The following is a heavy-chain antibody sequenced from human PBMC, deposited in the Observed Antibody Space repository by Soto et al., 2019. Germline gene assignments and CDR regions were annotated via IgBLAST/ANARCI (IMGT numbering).Heavy chain of an antibody. V-gene: IGHV1-3*05. CDR3: ARDATVTGTFDY. CDR2: INAGNGNT. D-gene: IGHD4-4*01. Sequence: QVQLVQSGAEEKKPGASVKVSCKASGYTFTSYAMHWVRQAPGQRLEWMGWINAGNGNTKYSQKCQGRVTITRDTSASTAYMELSSMRSEDTAVYYCARDATVTGTFDYWGQGTLVTVSS. CDR1: GYTFTSYA. J-gene: IGHJ4*02.